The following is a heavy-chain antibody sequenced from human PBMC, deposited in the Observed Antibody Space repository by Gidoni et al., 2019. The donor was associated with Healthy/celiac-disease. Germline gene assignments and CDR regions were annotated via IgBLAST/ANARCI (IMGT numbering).Heavy chain of an antibody. CDR1: GFTFSSYS. Sequence: EVQLVESGGGLVKPGGSLRLSYAASGFTFSSYSMTWVRQAPGKGLEWVSSISSSSSYIYYADSVKGRFTISRDNAKNSLYLQMNSLRAEDTAVYYCARSKGELELHYWGQGTLVTVSS. D-gene: IGHD1-7*01. CDR3: ARSKGELELHY. J-gene: IGHJ4*02. V-gene: IGHV3-21*01. CDR2: ISSSSSYI.